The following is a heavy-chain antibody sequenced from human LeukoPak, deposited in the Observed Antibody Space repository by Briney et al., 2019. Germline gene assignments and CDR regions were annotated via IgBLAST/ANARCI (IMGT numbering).Heavy chain of an antibody. J-gene: IGHJ5*02. CDR2: INPSGSST. V-gene: IGHV1-46*01. CDR3: ARDNSGGSTWWFDP. D-gene: IGHD2-15*01. CDR1: GYTFTSYA. Sequence: ASVKVSCKASGYTFTSYAMNWVRQAPGQGLEWMGIINPSGSSTSYAQKFQGRVTMTRDTSTSTVYMELSSLRSEDTAIYYCARDNSGGSTWWFDPWGQGTLVTVSS.